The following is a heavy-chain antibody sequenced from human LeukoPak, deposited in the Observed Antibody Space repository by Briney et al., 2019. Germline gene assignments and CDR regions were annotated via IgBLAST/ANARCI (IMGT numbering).Heavy chain of an antibody. Sequence: PSETLSLTCAVSGASISTSAYYWGWIRQHPGKGLQWIGSVYYSGTTYYNPSLQSRVTISVDTSKNQFSLELTSVTAADAAVYYCARLGYNGGWYQYYFEYWGLGTLVTVSS. J-gene: IGHJ4*02. CDR3: ARLGYNGGWYQYYFEY. V-gene: IGHV4-39*01. CDR2: VYYSGTT. D-gene: IGHD6-19*01. CDR1: GASISTSAYY.